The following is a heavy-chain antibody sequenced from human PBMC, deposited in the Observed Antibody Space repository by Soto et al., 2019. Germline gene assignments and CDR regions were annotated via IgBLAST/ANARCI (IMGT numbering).Heavy chain of an antibody. CDR1: GLTFSSYW. Sequence: EVQLVESGGGLVQPGGSLRLSCAASGLTFSSYWMHWVRQAPGKGLVWVSRISTDGSVTTYADFVKGRFTISRDNAQNTLYLQMDRLRTEDQAVYFCARAPDSRGRWGFGYWGQGTLVTVSS. V-gene: IGHV3-74*01. D-gene: IGHD6-19*01. CDR2: ISTDGSVT. J-gene: IGHJ4*02. CDR3: ARAPDSRGRWGFGY.